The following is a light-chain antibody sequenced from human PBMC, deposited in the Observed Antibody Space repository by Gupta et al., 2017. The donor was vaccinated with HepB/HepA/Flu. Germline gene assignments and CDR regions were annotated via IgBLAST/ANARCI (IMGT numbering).Light chain of an antibody. CDR1: QSVLYSSNNKNY. J-gene: IGKJ4*01. Sequence: DIVMTQSPDSLAVSLGERATINCKSSQSVLYSSNNKNYLAWYQQKPRQPPKLLIYWASTRESGVPDRFSGNGSGTDFILTINSLQDEDVAVYYCQQYYRSPLTFGGGTKVEIK. CDR2: WAS. CDR3: QQYYRSPLT. V-gene: IGKV4-1*01.